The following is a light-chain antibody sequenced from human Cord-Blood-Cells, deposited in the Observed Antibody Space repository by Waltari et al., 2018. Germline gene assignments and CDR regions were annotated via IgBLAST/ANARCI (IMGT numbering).Light chain of an antibody. CDR1: QSLLHSNGYNY. J-gene: IGKJ2*01. CDR2: LGS. CDR3: MQALQTAYT. Sequence: DIVMTQSPLSLPVTPGEPASISCRSSQSLLHSNGYNYLDWYLQKPVQSPQLLIYLGSNRASGVPDRFSGSGSCTDFTLKISRVEAEDVGVYYCMQALQTAYTFGQGTKLEIK. V-gene: IGKV2-28*01.